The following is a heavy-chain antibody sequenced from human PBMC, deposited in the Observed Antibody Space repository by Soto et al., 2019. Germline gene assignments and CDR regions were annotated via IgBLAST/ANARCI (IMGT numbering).Heavy chain of an antibody. CDR1: GFTFDDYA. Sequence: EVQLVESGGGLVQPGRSLRLSCAASGFTFDDYAMHWVRQAPGKGLEWVSGISWNSGSIGYADSVKGRFAISRDNAKNSLYLQMNSLRAEDTALYYCAKDIGQQPVLFDYWGQGTLVTVSS. V-gene: IGHV3-9*01. CDR3: AKDIGQQPVLFDY. D-gene: IGHD6-13*01. J-gene: IGHJ4*02. CDR2: ISWNSGSI.